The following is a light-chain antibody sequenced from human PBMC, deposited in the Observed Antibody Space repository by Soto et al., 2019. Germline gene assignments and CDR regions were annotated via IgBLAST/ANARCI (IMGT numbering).Light chain of an antibody. V-gene: IGKV1-39*01. CDR1: QDISNY. J-gene: IGKJ3*01. CDR3: QQSYSTLA. CDR2: AAS. Sequence: DIQMTQYPSSLSASVGDRVTITCQASQDISNYLNWYQHKPGKAPKLLISAASSLQSGVPSRFSGSGSGTDFTLTISSLQPEDFATYYCQQSYSTLAFGPGTKVVI.